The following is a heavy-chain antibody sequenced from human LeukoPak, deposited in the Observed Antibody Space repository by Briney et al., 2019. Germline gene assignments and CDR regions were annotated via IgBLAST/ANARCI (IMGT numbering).Heavy chain of an antibody. CDR2: IRYDGSNK. J-gene: IGHJ4*02. CDR3: ARILDSAWGELGY. V-gene: IGHV3-30*04. Sequence: GRSLRLSCAASGFTFSSYAMHWVRQAPGKWLEWVAFIRYDGSNKYYADSVKGRFTISRDNSKNTLYLQMNSLRAEDTAVYYCARILDSAWGELGYWGQGTLVTVSS. CDR1: GFTFSSYA. D-gene: IGHD6-19*01.